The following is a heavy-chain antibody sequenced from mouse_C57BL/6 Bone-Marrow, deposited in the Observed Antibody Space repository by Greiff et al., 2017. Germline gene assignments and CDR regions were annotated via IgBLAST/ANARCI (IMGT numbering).Heavy chain of an antibody. CDR1: GFSFNTYA. J-gene: IGHJ3*01. D-gene: IGHD2-4*01. CDR2: IRSKSNNYAT. CDR3: VRHGDYPAWFAY. V-gene: IGHV10-1*01. Sequence: EVHLVESGGGLVQPKGSLKLSCAAFGFSFNTYAMNWVRQAPGKGLEWVARIRSKSNNYATYYADSVKDRFTISRDDSESMLYLQMNNLKTEDTAMYYCVRHGDYPAWFAYWGQGTLVTVSA.